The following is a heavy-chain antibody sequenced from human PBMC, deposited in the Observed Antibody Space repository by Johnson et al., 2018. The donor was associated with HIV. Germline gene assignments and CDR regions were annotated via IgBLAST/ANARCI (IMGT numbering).Heavy chain of an antibody. CDR2: ISYDGSNK. V-gene: IGHV3-30*04. D-gene: IGHD3-22*01. CDR3: AREGYYYDSSGLPDI. J-gene: IGHJ3*02. Sequence: QEQLVESGGGVVQPGRSLRLSCAASGLTFSSYAMHWVRQAPGKGLEWVAVISYDGSNKYYADSVKGRFTISRDNSKNTLYLQMNSLRAEDTSVYYCAREGYYYDSSGLPDIWDQGTMVTVSS. CDR1: GLTFSSYA.